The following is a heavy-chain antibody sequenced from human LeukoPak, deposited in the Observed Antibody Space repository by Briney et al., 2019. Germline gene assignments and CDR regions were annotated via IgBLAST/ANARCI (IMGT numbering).Heavy chain of an antibody. V-gene: IGHV3-48*01. CDR3: ASARRRRRMYYYYYMDV. Sequence: GGSLRLSCAASGDTFISYSMNCVRQAPGKGLEWVSYISSSSTIYYADSVKGRFTISRDNAKNSLYLQMNSLRAEDTAVYYCASARRRRRMYYYYYMDVWGKGSTVTVSS. CDR1: GDTFISYS. J-gene: IGHJ6*03. CDR2: ISSSSTI.